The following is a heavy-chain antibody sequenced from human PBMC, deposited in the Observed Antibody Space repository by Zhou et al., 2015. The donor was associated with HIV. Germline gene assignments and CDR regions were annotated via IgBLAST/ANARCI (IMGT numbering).Heavy chain of an antibody. J-gene: IGHJ6*02. CDR1: GGTFSSYA. Sequence: QVQLVQSGAEVKKPGSSVKVSCKASGGTFSSYAISWVRQAPGQGLEWMGGIIPIFGTANYAQKFQGRVTITADESTSTAYMELSSLRSEDTAVYYCARSKSGSYYGRHYYYYGMDVWGQGTTVTVSS. V-gene: IGHV1-69*01. D-gene: IGHD1-26*01. CDR2: IIPIFGTA. CDR3: ARSKSGSYYGRHYYYYGMDV.